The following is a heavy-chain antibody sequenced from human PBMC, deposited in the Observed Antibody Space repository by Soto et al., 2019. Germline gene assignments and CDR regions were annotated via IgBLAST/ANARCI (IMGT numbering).Heavy chain of an antibody. D-gene: IGHD3-10*01. V-gene: IGHV4-59*01. CDR3: ARGLVRGVIITESYYYYGMDV. Sequence: PSETLSLTCTVSGGSMSNYYCSCFRQPPGKGLEWIGYIFYRGNTNYRPSLRSRVTMSVDTSKNQFSLKLSSVTAADTAVYYCARGLVRGVIITESYYYYGMDVWGQGTTVTVSS. CDR1: GGSMSNYY. J-gene: IGHJ6*02. CDR2: IFYRGNT.